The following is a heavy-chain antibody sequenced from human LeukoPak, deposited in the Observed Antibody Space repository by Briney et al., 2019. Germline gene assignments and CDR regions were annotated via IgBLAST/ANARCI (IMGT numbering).Heavy chain of an antibody. Sequence: GSLRLSCAASGFSFNSDWMDWVRQAPGKGLEWIGEINHSGSTNYNPSLKSRVTISVDTSKNQFSLKLSSVTAADTAVYYCARDVLARVSDYGDYVEGYWGQGTLVTVSS. CDR1: GFSFNSDW. V-gene: IGHV4-34*01. D-gene: IGHD4-17*01. CDR2: INHSGST. CDR3: ARDVLARVSDYGDYVEGY. J-gene: IGHJ4*02.